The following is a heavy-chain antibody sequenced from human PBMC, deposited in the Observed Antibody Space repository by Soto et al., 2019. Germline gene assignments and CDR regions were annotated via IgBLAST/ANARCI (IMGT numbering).Heavy chain of an antibody. V-gene: IGHV4-30-2*01. CDR1: GGSISSGGYS. CDR3: ARAVEAAPRYPWFDP. CDR2: IYHSGST. Sequence: PSETLSLTCAVSGGSISSGGYSWSWIRQPPGKGLEWIGYIYHSGSTYYNPSLKSRVTISVDRSKNQFSLKLSSVTAADTAVYYCARAVEAAPRYPWFDPWGQGTLVTVSS. D-gene: IGHD3-9*01. J-gene: IGHJ5*02.